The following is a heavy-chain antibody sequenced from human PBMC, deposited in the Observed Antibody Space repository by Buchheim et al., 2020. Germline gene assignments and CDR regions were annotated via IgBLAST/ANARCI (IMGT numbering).Heavy chain of an antibody. CDR2: IYHSGPT. CDR1: GGSISSINW. CDR3: ARDPKSRAAQYSSSSGWFDP. Sequence: QVQLQESGPGLVKPSGTLSLTCAVSGGSISSINWWSWVRQPPGKGLEWIGEIYHSGPTNYNPSLKSRVTISVDKPKNQFSLKLSSVTAADTAIYYCARDPKSRAAQYSSSSGWFDPWGQGTL. D-gene: IGHD6-6*01. V-gene: IGHV4-4*02. J-gene: IGHJ5*02.